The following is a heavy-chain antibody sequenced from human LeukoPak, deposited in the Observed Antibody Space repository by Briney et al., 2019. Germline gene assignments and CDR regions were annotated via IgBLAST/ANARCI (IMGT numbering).Heavy chain of an antibody. CDR1: GFIFNNAW. D-gene: IGHD1-7*01. CDR2: IKSKTDGGTT. V-gene: IGHV3-15*01. CDR3: AKDWNWAIDY. J-gene: IGHJ4*02. Sequence: GGSLRLSCAASGFIFNNAWMSWVRQAPGKGLEWLGGIKSKTDGGTTDYAAPMKGRFTISRDDSKNTLFLQMNNLRVEDMAVLYCAKDWNWAIDYWGQGTLVTVSS.